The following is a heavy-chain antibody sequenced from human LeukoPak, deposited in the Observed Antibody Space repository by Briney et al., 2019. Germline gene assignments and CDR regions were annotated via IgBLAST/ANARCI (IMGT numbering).Heavy chain of an antibody. V-gene: IGHV4-34*01. J-gene: IGHJ5*02. CDR3: ARGTPSSGWFIGYWFDP. D-gene: IGHD6-19*01. CDR2: INHSGST. CDR1: GGSFSGYY. Sequence: SETLSLTCAVYGGSFSGYYWSWIRQPPGKGLEWIGEINHSGSTNYNPSLKSRVTISVDTSKNQFSLKLSSVTAADTAVYYCARGTPSSGWFIGYWFDPWGQGTLVTVSS.